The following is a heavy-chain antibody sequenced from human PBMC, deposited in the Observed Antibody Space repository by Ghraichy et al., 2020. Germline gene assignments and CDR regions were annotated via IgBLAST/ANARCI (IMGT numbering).Heavy chain of an antibody. D-gene: IGHD5-18*01. CDR1: GFTFSSYA. Sequence: GESLNISCAASGFTFSSYAMHWVRQAPGKGLEWVAVISYDGSNKYYADSVKGRFTISRDNSKNTLYLQMNSLRAEDTAVYYCARGQVWLSDYWGQGTLVTVSS. CDR3: ARGQVWLSDY. CDR2: ISYDGSNK. J-gene: IGHJ4*02. V-gene: IGHV3-30-3*01.